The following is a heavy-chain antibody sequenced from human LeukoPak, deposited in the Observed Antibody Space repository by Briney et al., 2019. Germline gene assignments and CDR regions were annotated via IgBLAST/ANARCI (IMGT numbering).Heavy chain of an antibody. CDR1: GFTFSVLS. Sequence: GGSLRLSCAASGFTFSVLSMSWVRRAPGKGLEWVSGIVGSGESTYYADSVKGRFTISRDNSKNTLYLQVNSLRAEDTAVYYCARDYSASGSFDYWGQGTLVTVSS. J-gene: IGHJ4*02. D-gene: IGHD3-10*01. CDR3: ARDYSASGSFDY. CDR2: IVGSGEST. V-gene: IGHV3-23*01.